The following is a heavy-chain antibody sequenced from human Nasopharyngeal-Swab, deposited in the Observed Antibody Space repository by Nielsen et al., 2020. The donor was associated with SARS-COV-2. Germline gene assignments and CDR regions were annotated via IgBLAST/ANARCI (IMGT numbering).Heavy chain of an antibody. CDR2: ISGSGGST. CDR1: GFTFSSYA. V-gene: IGHV3-23*01. CDR3: AKDYYDSSGYHPDAFDI. D-gene: IGHD3-22*01. Sequence: GESLKISCAASGFTFSSYAMSWVRQAPGKGLEWVSAISGSGGSTYYADSVKGRFTISRDNSKNTLYLQMNSLRAEDTAVHYCAKDYYDSSGYHPDAFDIWGQGTMVTASS. J-gene: IGHJ3*02.